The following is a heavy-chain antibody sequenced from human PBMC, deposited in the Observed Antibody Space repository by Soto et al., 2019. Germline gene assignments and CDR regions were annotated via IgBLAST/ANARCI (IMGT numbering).Heavy chain of an antibody. CDR2: ISASGVST. Sequence: GGSLRLSCAASGFTFSRSAMNWVRQAPGKGLEWVSTISASGVSTYYAESVKGRVSISRDNSKNTLYLQMNSLRAEDTAVYYCAKDMSSGWQNEAFDIWGQGTMVTVSS. CDR3: AKDMSSGWQNEAFDI. D-gene: IGHD6-19*01. J-gene: IGHJ3*02. V-gene: IGHV3-23*01. CDR1: GFTFSRSA.